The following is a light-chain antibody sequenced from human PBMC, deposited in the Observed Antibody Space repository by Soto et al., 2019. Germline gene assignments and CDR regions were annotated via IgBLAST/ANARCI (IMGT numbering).Light chain of an antibody. J-gene: IGKJ1*01. CDR3: QQYNSYSWT. CDR1: ESISSW. Sequence: DIQMTQSPSTLSTSVGDRVTITCRASESISSWLAWYQQKAGKAPKLLIYDASSLESGVPSRFSGSGSGTEFTLTISSLQPDDFATYYCQQYNSYSWTFGQGTRWIS. CDR2: DAS. V-gene: IGKV1-5*01.